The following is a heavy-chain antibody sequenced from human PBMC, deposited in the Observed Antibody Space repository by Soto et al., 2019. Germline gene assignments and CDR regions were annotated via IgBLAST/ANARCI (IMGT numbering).Heavy chain of an antibody. CDR1: GGSISSGGYS. J-gene: IGHJ4*02. CDR2: IYHSVST. D-gene: IGHD6-6*01. CDR3: ARVPSL. V-gene: IGHV4-30-2*01. Sequence: SETLSLTCAVSGGSISSGGYSWGWIRQPPGKGLEWIGYIYHSVSTYYNPSLKSRVTISVDRSKNQFSLKLSSVTAADTAVYYCARVPSLRAQRTLDTGSS.